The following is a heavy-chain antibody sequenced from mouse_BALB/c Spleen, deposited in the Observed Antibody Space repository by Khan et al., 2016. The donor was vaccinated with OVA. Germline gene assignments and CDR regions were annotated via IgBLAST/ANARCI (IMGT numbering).Heavy chain of an antibody. CDR2: ISSGGDYT. CDR1: GFTFSSYS. V-gene: IGHV5-6*01. Sequence: EVELVESGGDLVKPGGSLKLSCAASGFTFSSYSMSWVRQTPDKRLEWVATISSGGDYTYYPDSVKGRFTISRDNARNTLYLQMSRLKSEDTAMYYCASHLTGSFAYWGQGTLVNVSA. D-gene: IGHD4-1*01. CDR3: ASHLTGSFAY. J-gene: IGHJ3*01.